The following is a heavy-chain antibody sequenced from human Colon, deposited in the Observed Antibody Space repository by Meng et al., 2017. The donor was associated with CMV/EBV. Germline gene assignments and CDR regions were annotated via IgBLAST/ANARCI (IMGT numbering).Heavy chain of an antibody. V-gene: IGHV1-8*03. Sequence: ASVKVSCKASGYTFTSYDINWVRQATGQGLEWMGWMNPNSGNTGYAQKFQGRVTITRNTSISTAYMELSSLRSEDTAVYYCARDQQLASHYYYGMDVWGQGTLVTVSS. CDR1: GYTFTSYD. CDR2: MNPNSGNT. D-gene: IGHD6-13*01. J-gene: IGHJ6*02. CDR3: ARDQQLASHYYYGMDV.